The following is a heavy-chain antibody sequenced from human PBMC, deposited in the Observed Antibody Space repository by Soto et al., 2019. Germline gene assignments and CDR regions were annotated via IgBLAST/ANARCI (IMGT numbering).Heavy chain of an antibody. Sequence: EVQLVQSGGGLVQPGGSLRLTCAGSGFTFSDHYMDWVRQAPGTGVEWVGRSRNKVNSSTTEYAASVKGRFTISRDDSENSLYLQMNSLKPAATAVYYCARSGYNWNNGNDYWGQGTLITVSS. V-gene: IGHV3-72*01. CDR3: ARSGYNWNNGNDY. J-gene: IGHJ4*02. D-gene: IGHD1-20*01. CDR1: GFTFSDHY. CDR2: SRNKVNSSTT.